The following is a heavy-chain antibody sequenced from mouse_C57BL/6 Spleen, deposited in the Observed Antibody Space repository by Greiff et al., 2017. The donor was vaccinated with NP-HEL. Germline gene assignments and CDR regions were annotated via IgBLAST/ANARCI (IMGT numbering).Heavy chain of an antibody. V-gene: IGHV2-9*01. CDR2: IWGGGST. Sequence: QVQLQQSGPGLVAPSQCLSITCTVSGFSLTSYGVDWVRQPPGKGLEWLGVIWGGGSTNYNSALMSRLSISNDNSKSQAFLKMNSLQTDDTAMYYCAKRDYSNYAFAYWGQKTLVTVSA. D-gene: IGHD2-5*01. CDR1: GFSLTSYG. J-gene: IGHJ3*01. CDR3: AKRDYSNYAFAY.